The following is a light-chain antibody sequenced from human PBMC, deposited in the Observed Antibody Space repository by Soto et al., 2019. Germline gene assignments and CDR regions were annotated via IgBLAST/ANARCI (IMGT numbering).Light chain of an antibody. CDR2: DVT. J-gene: IGLJ1*01. CDR3: CSHAGSYTYV. Sequence: QSALTQPRSVSGSPGQSRTISCTGTSSDVGGYNYVSWYQQYPGKVPKLMIYDVTKRPSGVPDRFSGSKSGNTASLTISGLQAEDEADYYCCSHAGSYTYVFGTGTKVTVL. V-gene: IGLV2-11*01. CDR1: SSDVGGYNY.